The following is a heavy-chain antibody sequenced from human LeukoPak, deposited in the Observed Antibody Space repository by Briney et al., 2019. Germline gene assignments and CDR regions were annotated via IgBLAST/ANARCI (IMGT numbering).Heavy chain of an antibody. Sequence: GGSLRLSCAASGFTFSSYAMSWVRQAPGKGLEWVSAISGSGGSTYYADSVKGRFTISRDNSKNTLYLQMNSLRAEDTAVYYCAKDMAYYDFWSGNDYWGQGTLVTVSS. CDR2: ISGSGGST. CDR1: GFTFSSYA. CDR3: AKDMAYYDFWSGNDY. V-gene: IGHV3-23*01. J-gene: IGHJ4*02. D-gene: IGHD3-3*01.